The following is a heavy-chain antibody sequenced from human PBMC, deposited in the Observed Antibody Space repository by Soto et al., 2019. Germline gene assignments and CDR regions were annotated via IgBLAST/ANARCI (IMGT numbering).Heavy chain of an antibody. CDR3: TPDAHLTPTRVRFDF. J-gene: IGHJ4*01. CDR1: GFTLSDAW. CDR2: IKSRADGGTT. Sequence: EVQLVESGGGLVKPGGSLRLSCAASGFTLSDAWLNWVRQAPGKGLEWVGRIKSRADGGTTDFAAPVRGRFAISRDESQIMVYLEINSLQIEDTAVYYCTPDAHLTPTRVRFDFWGHGTLVTVSS. V-gene: IGHV3-15*07.